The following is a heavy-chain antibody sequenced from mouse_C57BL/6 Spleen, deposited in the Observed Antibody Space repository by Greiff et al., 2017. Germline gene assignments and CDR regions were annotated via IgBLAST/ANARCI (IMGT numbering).Heavy chain of an antibody. CDR3: TGPDGYGFAY. CDR2: IRLKSDNYAT. J-gene: IGHJ3*01. D-gene: IGHD2-3*01. V-gene: IGHV6-3*01. Sequence: EVKLMESGGGLVQPGGSMKLSCVASGFTFSNYWMNWVRQSPEKGLEWVAQIRLKSDNYATHYAESVKGRFTISRDDSKSSVYLQMNNLRAEDTGIYYCTGPDGYGFAYWGQGTLVTVSA. CDR1: GFTFSNYW.